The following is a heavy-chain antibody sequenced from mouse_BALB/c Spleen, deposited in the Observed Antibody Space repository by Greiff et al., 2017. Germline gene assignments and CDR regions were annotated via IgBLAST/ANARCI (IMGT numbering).Heavy chain of an antibody. Sequence: EVKVVESGGDLVKPGGSLELSCAASGFTFSSYGMSWVRQTPDKRLEWVATISSGGSYTYYPDSVKGRFTISRDNAKNTLYLQMSSLKSEDTAMYYCARDGYDDYLDYWGQGTTLTVSS. V-gene: IGHV5-6*01. CDR2: ISSGGSYT. J-gene: IGHJ2*01. D-gene: IGHD2-2*01. CDR1: GFTFSSYG. CDR3: ARDGYDDYLDY.